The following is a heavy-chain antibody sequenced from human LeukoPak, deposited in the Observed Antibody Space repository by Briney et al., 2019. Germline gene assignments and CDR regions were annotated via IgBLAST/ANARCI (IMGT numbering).Heavy chain of an antibody. CDR3: ARDVARGYQLLPIDY. CDR1: GYTFTSYG. Sequence: GASVKVSRKASGYTFTSYGISWVRQAPGQGLEWMGWISAYNGNTNYAQKLQGRVTMTTGTSTSTAYMELRSLRSDDTAVYYCARDVARGYQLLPIDYWGQGTLVTVSS. V-gene: IGHV1-18*01. D-gene: IGHD2-2*01. CDR2: ISAYNGNT. J-gene: IGHJ4*02.